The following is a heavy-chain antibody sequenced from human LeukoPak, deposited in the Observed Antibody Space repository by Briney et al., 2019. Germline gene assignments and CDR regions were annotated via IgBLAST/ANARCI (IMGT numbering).Heavy chain of an antibody. D-gene: IGHD3-10*01. J-gene: IGHJ3*02. CDR1: GYTLTGYY. CDR2: IKPSSGGT. Sequence: ASVKASCKASGYTLTGYYMHWVRQAPGQGLEWMGWIKPSSGGTNYAQKFQGRVTMTRDTSISTAYMELSRLRSDDTAVYYCARGRGITMVRRVITNSGPYDAFDIWGQGTMVTVSS. V-gene: IGHV1-2*02. CDR3: ARGRGITMVRRVITNSGPYDAFDI.